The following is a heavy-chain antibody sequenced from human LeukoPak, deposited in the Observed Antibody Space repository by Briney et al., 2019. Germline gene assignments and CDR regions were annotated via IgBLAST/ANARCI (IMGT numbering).Heavy chain of an antibody. CDR3: ARLGIVVVPAATFFDY. J-gene: IGHJ4*02. CDR1: GGSISSSSYY. V-gene: IGHV4-39*01. Sequence: SETLSLTCTVSGGSISSSSYYWGWIRQPPGKGLEWIGSIYYSGSTYYNPSLKSRVTISVDTSKNQFSLELSSVTAADTAVYYCARLGIVVVPAATFFDYWGQGTLVTVSS. CDR2: IYYSGST. D-gene: IGHD2-2*01.